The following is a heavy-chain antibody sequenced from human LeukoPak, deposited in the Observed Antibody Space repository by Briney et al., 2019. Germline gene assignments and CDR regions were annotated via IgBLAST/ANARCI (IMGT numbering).Heavy chain of an antibody. D-gene: IGHD6-13*01. Sequence: SGTLSLTCAVSGGSISSSNWWSWVRQPPGKGLEWIGEIYHSGSTNYNPSLKSRVTISVDKSKNQFSLKLSSVTAADTAVYYCARDDSIAAAGRPFDYWSQGTLVTVSS. CDR1: GGSISSSNW. J-gene: IGHJ4*02. CDR3: ARDDSIAAAGRPFDY. CDR2: IYHSGST. V-gene: IGHV4-4*02.